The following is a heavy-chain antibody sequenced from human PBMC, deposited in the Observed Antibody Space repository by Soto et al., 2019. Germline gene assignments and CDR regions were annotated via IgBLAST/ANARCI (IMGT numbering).Heavy chain of an antibody. CDR2: ISYDGSNK. Sequence: GGSLRLSCAASGFTFSSYAMSWVRQAPGKGLEWVAVISYDGSNKYYADSVKGRFTISRDNSKNTLYLQMNSLRAEDTAVYYCAKDLFRDGSGGSCYGTFDYWGQRTLVTVSS. V-gene: IGHV3-30*18. CDR3: AKDLFRDGSGGSCYGTFDY. CDR1: GFTFSSYA. D-gene: IGHD2-15*01. J-gene: IGHJ4*02.